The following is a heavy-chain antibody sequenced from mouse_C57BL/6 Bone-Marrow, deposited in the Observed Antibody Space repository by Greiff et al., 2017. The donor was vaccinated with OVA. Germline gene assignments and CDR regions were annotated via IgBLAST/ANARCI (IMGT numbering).Heavy chain of an antibody. J-gene: IGHJ1*03. D-gene: IGHD1-1*01. V-gene: IGHV1-53*01. Sequence: QVQLQQPGTELVKPGASVKLSCKASGYTFTSYWMHWVKQRPGQGLEWIGNINPSNGGTNYNEKFKSKATLTVDKSSSTAYMQLSNLTSEDSAVYYCARDYYGSSYCYFDVWGTGTAVTVSS. CDR1: GYTFTSYW. CDR2: INPSNGGT. CDR3: ARDYYGSSYCYFDV.